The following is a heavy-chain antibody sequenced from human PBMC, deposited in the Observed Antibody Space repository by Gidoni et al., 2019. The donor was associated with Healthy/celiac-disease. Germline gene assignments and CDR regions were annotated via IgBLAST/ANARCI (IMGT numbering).Heavy chain of an antibody. CDR1: GFTFSSYG. D-gene: IGHD1-26*01. V-gene: IGHV3-33*01. CDR3: ARDQGGELLFRLFDY. J-gene: IGHJ4*02. Sequence: QVQLVESGGGVVQPGRSLRLSCAASGFTFSSYGMHWVRQAPGKGLEWVAVIWYDGSNKYYADSVKGRFTISRDNSKNTLYLQMNSLRAEDTAVYYCARDQGGELLFRLFDYWGQGTLVTVSS. CDR2: IWYDGSNK.